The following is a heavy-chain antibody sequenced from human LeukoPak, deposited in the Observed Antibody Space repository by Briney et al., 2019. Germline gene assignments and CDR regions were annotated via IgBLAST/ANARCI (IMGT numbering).Heavy chain of an antibody. Sequence: GGSLRLSCAASGFTFSSYKMHWVRQAPGKGLAYVSAISSTGGSTYYANSVKGRFTISRDNSKNTLYLQMGSLRAEDMAVYYCARDGYNLVLDYWGQGTLVTVSS. D-gene: IGHD5-24*01. J-gene: IGHJ4*02. CDR2: ISSTGGST. V-gene: IGHV3-64*01. CDR3: ARDGYNLVLDY. CDR1: GFTFSSYK.